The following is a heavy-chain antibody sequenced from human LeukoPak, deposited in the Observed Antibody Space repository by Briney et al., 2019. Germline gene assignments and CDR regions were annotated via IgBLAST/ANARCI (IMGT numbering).Heavy chain of an antibody. V-gene: IGHV3-74*01. Sequence: GGSLRLSCAASGFTFSNYWMHWVRQAPGKGLVWVSRINSDGSSTSYADSVKGRFTISRDNAKNTLYLQMNTLRAEDTAVYYCVSIPGDWGQGILVTVSS. CDR2: INSDGSST. CDR1: GFTFSNYW. D-gene: IGHD7-27*01. J-gene: IGHJ4*02. CDR3: VSIPGD.